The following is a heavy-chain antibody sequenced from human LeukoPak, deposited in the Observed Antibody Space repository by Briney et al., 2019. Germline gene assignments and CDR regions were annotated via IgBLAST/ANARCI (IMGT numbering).Heavy chain of an antibody. CDR2: IYSSGTT. Sequence: SETLSLTCTVSGGSINTYYWSWIRQPAGKGLEWIGRIYSSGTTHYNPSLKSRVTMSVDTSKNQFSLSLSSVTAADTAVYYCARTVLAVAGTELGWFDPWGPGTLVTVSS. V-gene: IGHV4-4*07. CDR1: GGSINTYY. D-gene: IGHD6-19*01. J-gene: IGHJ5*02. CDR3: ARTVLAVAGTELGWFDP.